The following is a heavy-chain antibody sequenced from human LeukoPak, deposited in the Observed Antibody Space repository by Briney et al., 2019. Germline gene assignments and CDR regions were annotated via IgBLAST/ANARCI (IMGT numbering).Heavy chain of an antibody. CDR1: GFTFNNYA. J-gene: IGHJ4*02. CDR3: AKTPYHDYGDYVDY. Sequence: GGSLRLSCAASGFTFNNYAMHWVRQAPGKGLEWVAVISYDGSNKYYADSVKGRFTIPRDNSKNTLYLQMNSLRAEDTAVYYCAKTPYHDYGDYVDYWGQGTLVTVSS. V-gene: IGHV3-30-3*02. CDR2: ISYDGSNK. D-gene: IGHD4-17*01.